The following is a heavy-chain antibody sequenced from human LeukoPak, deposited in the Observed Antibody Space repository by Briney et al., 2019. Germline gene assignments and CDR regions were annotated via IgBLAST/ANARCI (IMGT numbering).Heavy chain of an antibody. Sequence: PGGSLRLSCAASGFTVSSNYMSWVHQAPTKGLEWVSVIYSGGSTYYADSVKGRFTISRDNPKNTLYLQMNSLRAEDTAVYYCTRGTLGGSGYFDYWGQGTLATVSS. CDR2: IYSGGST. CDR1: GFTVSSNY. CDR3: TRGTLGGSGYFDY. D-gene: IGHD3-16*01. J-gene: IGHJ4*02. V-gene: IGHV3-53*01.